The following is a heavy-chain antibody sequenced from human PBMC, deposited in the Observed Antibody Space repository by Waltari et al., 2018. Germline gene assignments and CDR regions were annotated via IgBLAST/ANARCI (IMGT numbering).Heavy chain of an antibody. Sequence: QLQLQESGPGLVKPSETLSLTCSVSGVSITSNRHYWGWIRQPPGQGLEWIGTMSYTGATYSSPPLESRVTVSRDTSKNQLSLKLVSVTAADTAVYYCATYIGASVGTAAFDVWGQGTMVAVSS. J-gene: IGHJ3*01. CDR3: ATYIGASVGTAAFDV. V-gene: IGHV4-39*01. D-gene: IGHD1-1*01. CDR1: GVSITSNRHY. CDR2: MSYTGAT.